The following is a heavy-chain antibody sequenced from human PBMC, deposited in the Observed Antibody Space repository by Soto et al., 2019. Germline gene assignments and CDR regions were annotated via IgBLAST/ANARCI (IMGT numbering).Heavy chain of an antibody. CDR3: ARFFLTGDSYYYYYYGMDV. D-gene: IGHD3-9*01. CDR2: ISGSGGST. CDR1: GFTCSSFA. V-gene: IGHV3-23*01. J-gene: IGHJ6*02. Sequence: PGVSLRVWCGAVGFTCSSFAISWVLQAPGKGLEWVSAISGSGGSTYYADSVKGRFTISRDNSKNTLYLQMNSLRAEDTAVYYCARFFLTGDSYYYYYYGMDVWGQGTTVTVSS.